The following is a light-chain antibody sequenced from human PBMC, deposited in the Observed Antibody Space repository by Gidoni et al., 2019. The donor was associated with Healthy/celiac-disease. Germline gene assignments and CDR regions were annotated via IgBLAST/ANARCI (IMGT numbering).Light chain of an antibody. V-gene: IGLV2-14*03. Sequence: QSALTQPASVSGYPGQSITISCTGTSSDVGGYNYVSWYQHHPGKAPKLMIYDVSNRPSGVSNRFSGSKSGNTASLTISGLQAEDEGDYYCTSYTSSSIWVFGGGTKLTVL. CDR3: TSYTSSSIWV. CDR1: SSDVGGYNY. J-gene: IGLJ3*02. CDR2: DVS.